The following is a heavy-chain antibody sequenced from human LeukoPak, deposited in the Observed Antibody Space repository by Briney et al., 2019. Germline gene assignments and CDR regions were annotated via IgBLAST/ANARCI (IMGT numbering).Heavy chain of an antibody. CDR1: GFTFSSYA. D-gene: IGHD3-3*01. V-gene: IGHV3-30-3*01. CDR3: ARPPGGITILTVDY. Sequence: PGGSLRLSCAASGFTFSSYAMHWVRQAPGKGLEWVAVISYDGSNKYYADSVKGRFTISRDNSKNTLYLQMNSLRAEDTAVYYCARPPGGITILTVDYWGQGTLVTVSS. CDR2: ISYDGSNK. J-gene: IGHJ4*02.